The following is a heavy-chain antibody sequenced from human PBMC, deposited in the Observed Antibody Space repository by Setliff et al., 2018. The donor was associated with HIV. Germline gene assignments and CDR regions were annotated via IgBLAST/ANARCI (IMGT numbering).Heavy chain of an antibody. CDR1: GGSFTSYT. D-gene: IGHD3-22*01. CDR3: ARERPGDHYESTGYQLADWFDP. J-gene: IGHJ5*02. V-gene: IGHV1-69*04. Sequence: PSVKVSCKASGGSFTSYTFSWVRQAPGQGLEWMGRIIPIVTIAHYAEQFVGRVTITADKSTSTTYMEVSSLRSEDTVVYYCARERPGDHYESTGYQLADWFDPWGQGTLVTVSS. CDR2: IIPIVTIA.